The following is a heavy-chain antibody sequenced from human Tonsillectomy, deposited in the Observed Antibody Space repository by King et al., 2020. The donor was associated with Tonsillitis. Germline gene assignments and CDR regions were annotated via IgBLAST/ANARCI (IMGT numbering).Heavy chain of an antibody. CDR3: ARVSVVRGIYYFYYYMDV. CDR2: ISSSGDII. V-gene: IGHV3-48*03. J-gene: IGHJ6*03. D-gene: IGHD3-10*01. Sequence: VQLVESGGGLVQPGGSLRLSCAASGFTFSSYEMNWVRQAPGKGLEWVSYISSSGDIIYYADSMKGRFTISRDNAKNSLYLQMDSLRAEDTAVYYCARVSVVRGIYYFYYYMDVWGKGTTVTVSS. CDR1: GFTFSSYE.